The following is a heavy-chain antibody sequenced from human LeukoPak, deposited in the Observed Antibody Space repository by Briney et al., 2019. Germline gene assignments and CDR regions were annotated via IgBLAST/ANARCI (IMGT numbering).Heavy chain of an antibody. CDR1: GFTFSSYW. V-gene: IGHV3-7*01. J-gene: IGHJ4*02. CDR3: TTDRGFSTLED. D-gene: IGHD3-10*01. CDR2: INQDGSVQ. Sequence: GGSLRLSCADSGFTFSSYWMTWVRQAPGKGLEWVANINQDGSVQNYVDSVRGRFTMSRDNAKKSLYLQMNSLRADDTAVYYCTTDRGFSTLEDWGQGTLVTVSS.